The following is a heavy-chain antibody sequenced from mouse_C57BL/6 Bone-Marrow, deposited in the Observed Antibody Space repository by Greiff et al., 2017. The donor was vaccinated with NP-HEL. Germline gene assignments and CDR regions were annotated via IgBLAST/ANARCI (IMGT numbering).Heavy chain of an antibody. J-gene: IGHJ1*03. CDR1: GFSLTSYG. Sequence: QVQLQQSGPGLVAPSQSLSITCTVSGFSLTSYGVDWVRQPPGKGLEWLGVIWGGGSTNYNSALMSRMSISKDNSKSQVFLKMNSLLTDDTAMYYCAKHADYYGSKDWYFDVWGTGTTVTVSS. CDR3: AKHADYYGSKDWYFDV. V-gene: IGHV2-9*01. CDR2: IWGGGST. D-gene: IGHD1-1*01.